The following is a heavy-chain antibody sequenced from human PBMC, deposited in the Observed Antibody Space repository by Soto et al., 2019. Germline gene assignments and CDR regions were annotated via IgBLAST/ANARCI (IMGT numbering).Heavy chain of an antibody. CDR2: ISYDGSNK. J-gene: IGHJ5*02. CDR1: GFTFSSYA. V-gene: IGHV3-30-3*01. Sequence: QVQLVESGGVVVQPGRSLRLSCAASGFTFSSYAMHWVRQAPGKGLEWVAVISYDGSNKYYADSVKGRFTISRDNSKNTLYLQMNSLRAEDTAVYYCARDREYSSLSGWFDPWGQGTLVTVSS. CDR3: ARDREYSSLSGWFDP. D-gene: IGHD6-6*01.